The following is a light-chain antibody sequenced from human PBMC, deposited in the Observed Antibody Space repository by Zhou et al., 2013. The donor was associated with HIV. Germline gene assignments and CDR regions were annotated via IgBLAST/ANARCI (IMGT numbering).Light chain of an antibody. V-gene: IGKV1-5*03. CDR1: QSVGPW. Sequence: DIQMTQSPSTLSAYVGDRVTITCRASQSVGPWLAWYQHKPGKAPHLLIHRASTLESGVPSRFSGSGSGTEFTLTISPLQPEDSATYYCQQYSRYAGAFGQGTKVEIK. CDR2: RAS. CDR3: QQYSRYAGA. J-gene: IGKJ1*01.